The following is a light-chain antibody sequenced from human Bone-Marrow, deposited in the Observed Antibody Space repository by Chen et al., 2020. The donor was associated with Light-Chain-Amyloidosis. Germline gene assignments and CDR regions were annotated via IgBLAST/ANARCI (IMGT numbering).Light chain of an antibody. CDR2: YNS. CDR1: NIGSKS. CDR3: QVWDRSSDQGV. Sequence: SYELTQPPSVSVAPGKTARITCGGNNIGSKSVHWYQQKPGQAPVVVIYYNSDRPSGIPERFSGSNSGNTATLTISRVAAGDEADYYCQVWDRSSDQGVFGGGTKLTVL. J-gene: IGLJ2*01. V-gene: IGLV3-21*04.